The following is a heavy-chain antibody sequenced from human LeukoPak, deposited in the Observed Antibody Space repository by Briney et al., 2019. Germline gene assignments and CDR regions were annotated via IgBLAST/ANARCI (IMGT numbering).Heavy chain of an antibody. J-gene: IGHJ4*02. CDR2: IIPIFGTA. V-gene: IGHV1-69*05. CDR1: GGTFSSYA. D-gene: IGHD3-22*01. Sequence: SVKVSCKASGGTFSSYAISWVRQAPGQGLEWMGGIIPIFGTANYAQKFQGRVTITTDESTGTAYMELSSLRSEDTAVYYCARDHSHYYDSSGYSPFDYWGQGTLVTVSS. CDR3: ARDHSHYYDSSGYSPFDY.